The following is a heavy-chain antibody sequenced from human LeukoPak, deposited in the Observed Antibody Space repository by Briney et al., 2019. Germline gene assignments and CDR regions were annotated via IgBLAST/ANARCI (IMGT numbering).Heavy chain of an antibody. V-gene: IGHV3-23*01. D-gene: IGHD3-16*02. J-gene: IGHJ4*02. Sequence: GGSLRLSCVASGFTFSDHAMRWLRQAPGKGLEWVSGISDSGGSTYYADSVKGRCTISRDNSKNTVSLQMNNLRAEATAVYFCARHDSFIPYWGQGTLVTVTS. CDR2: ISDSGGST. CDR3: ARHDSFIPY. CDR1: GFTFSDHA.